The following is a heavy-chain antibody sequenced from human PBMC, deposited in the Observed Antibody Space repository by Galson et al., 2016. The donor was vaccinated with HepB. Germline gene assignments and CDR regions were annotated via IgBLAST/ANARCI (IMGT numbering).Heavy chain of an antibody. CDR1: GFTFSNYY. CDR3: VSGYTSGL. Sequence: SLRLSCAASGFTFSNYYMSWIRQAPGKGLEWVSFISPTSSDINYADSVMGRFSISRDNAKNSLYLEVKSLRAEDTAVYYCVSGYTSGLWGQGTLVTVSS. CDR2: ISPTSSDI. V-gene: IGHV3-11*06. J-gene: IGHJ4*02. D-gene: IGHD6-19*01.